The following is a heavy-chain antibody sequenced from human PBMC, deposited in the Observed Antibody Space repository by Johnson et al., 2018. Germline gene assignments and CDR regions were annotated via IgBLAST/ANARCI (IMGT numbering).Heavy chain of an antibody. J-gene: IGHJ3*02. Sequence: EVQLGESGGGLVQPGRSLRLSCTASGFTFGDYAMSWFRQAPGKGLEWVGFLRSKAYGGTTEYAASVKGRFTISRDDSKSIAYLQMNSLKTEDTAVYYCTRGPLWFGETHDAFDIWGQGTMVTVSS. CDR3: TRGPLWFGETHDAFDI. CDR2: LRSKAYGGTT. V-gene: IGHV3-49*03. D-gene: IGHD3-10*01. CDR1: GFTFGDYA.